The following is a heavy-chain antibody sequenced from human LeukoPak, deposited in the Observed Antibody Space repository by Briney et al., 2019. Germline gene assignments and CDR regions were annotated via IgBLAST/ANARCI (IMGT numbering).Heavy chain of an antibody. CDR3: TRDHFIHTDTAMVLSDY. Sequence: PAGSLRLSCTASGFTFGDYAMSWVRQAPGKGLEWVGFIRSKAYGGTTEYAASVKGRFTISRDDSKSIAYLQMNSLKTEDTAVYYCTRDHFIHTDTAMVLSDYWGQGTLVTVSS. J-gene: IGHJ4*02. CDR2: IRSKAYGGTT. D-gene: IGHD5-18*01. CDR1: GFTFGDYA. V-gene: IGHV3-49*04.